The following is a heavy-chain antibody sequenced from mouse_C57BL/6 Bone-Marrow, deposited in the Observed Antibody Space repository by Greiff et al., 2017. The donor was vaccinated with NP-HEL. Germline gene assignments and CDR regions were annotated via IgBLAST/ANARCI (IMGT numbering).Heavy chain of an antibody. CDR3: ARDGSLANWDMFAY. D-gene: IGHD4-1*01. J-gene: IGHJ3*01. CDR2: IWWDDDT. Sequence: QVTLKVSGPGILQPSQTLSLTCSFSGFSLSTFGMGVGWIRPPSGQGLEWLAHIWWDDDTYYNTALKSRLTISKEISKNQVCLKIANVDTADTATYYCARDGSLANWDMFAYWGQGTRVTVSA. CDR1: GFSLSTFGMG. V-gene: IGHV8-8*01.